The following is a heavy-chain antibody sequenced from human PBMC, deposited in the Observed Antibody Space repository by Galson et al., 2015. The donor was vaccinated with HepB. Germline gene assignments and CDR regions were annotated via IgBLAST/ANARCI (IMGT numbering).Heavy chain of an antibody. CDR3: AKSFYGGSYYFDS. CDR1: GFTFSTYS. D-gene: IGHD1-26*01. Sequence: SLRLSCAASGFTFSTYSMSWVRQAPGKGLECVSAISRGGDTSDYADSVKGRFTVSRDSSTNTLYLQMNGLRADDTAIYYCAKSFYGGSYYFDSRGRGTPVTVSS. CDR2: ISRGGDTS. J-gene: IGHJ4*02. V-gene: IGHV3-23*01.